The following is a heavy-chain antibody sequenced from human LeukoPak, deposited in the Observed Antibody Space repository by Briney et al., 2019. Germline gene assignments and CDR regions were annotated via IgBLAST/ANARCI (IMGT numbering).Heavy chain of an antibody. D-gene: IGHD3-10*01. CDR2: INPNSGAT. J-gene: IGHJ3*02. V-gene: IGHV1-2*02. CDR1: GYTFTGYY. Sequence: ASVKVSCKAAGYTFTGYYMHWVRQAPGQGLEWMGWINPNSGATNYAQKFQGRVTLTRDTSISTAYMELSRLTSDDTAVYYCARDGGFDIWGQGTMVTVSS. CDR3: ARDGGFDI.